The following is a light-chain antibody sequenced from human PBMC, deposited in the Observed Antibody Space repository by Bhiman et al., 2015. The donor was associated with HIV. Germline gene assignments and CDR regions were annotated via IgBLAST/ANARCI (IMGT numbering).Light chain of an antibody. V-gene: IGLV1-36*01. J-gene: IGLJ2*01. Sequence: QSVLTQPPSVSEVPRQRVTISCSGSSSNIGAGYDVHWYQQLPRTAPKLLIYRSNLRPSGVPDRFSGSKSGTSASLAISGLQPEDEAYYFCATWEDILNGPHVVFGGGTKLTVL. CDR2: RSN. CDR3: ATWEDILNGPHVV. CDR1: SSNIGAGYD.